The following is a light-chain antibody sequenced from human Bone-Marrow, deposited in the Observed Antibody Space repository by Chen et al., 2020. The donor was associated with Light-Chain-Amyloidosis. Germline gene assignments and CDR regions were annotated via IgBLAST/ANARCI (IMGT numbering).Light chain of an antibody. CDR3: SSYTITNTLV. J-gene: IGLJ1*01. V-gene: IGLV2-14*01. CDR1: SSDVGGDNH. CDR2: VVT. Sequence: QSALTQPASVSGSPGQSITISCTGTSSDVGGDNHVSWYQQHPDKAPKLMIYVVTNRPSWVPDRFSGSKADNTASLAISGLETEVEADYFCSSYTITNTLVFGSGTRVTVL.